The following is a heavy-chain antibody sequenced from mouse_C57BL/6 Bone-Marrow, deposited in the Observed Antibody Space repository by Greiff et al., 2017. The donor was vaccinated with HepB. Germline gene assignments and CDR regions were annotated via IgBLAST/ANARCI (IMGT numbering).Heavy chain of an antibody. CDR2: IWTGGGT. J-gene: IGHJ1*03. V-gene: IGHV2-9-1*01. CDR1: GFSLTSYA. Sequence: VQLKESGPGLVAPSQSLSITCTVSGFSLTSYAISWVRQPPGKGLEWLGVIWTGGGTNYNSALKSRLSISKDNSKSQVFLKMNSLQTDDTARYYCARENYSNPHWYFDVWGTGTTVTVSS. D-gene: IGHD2-5*01. CDR3: ARENYSNPHWYFDV.